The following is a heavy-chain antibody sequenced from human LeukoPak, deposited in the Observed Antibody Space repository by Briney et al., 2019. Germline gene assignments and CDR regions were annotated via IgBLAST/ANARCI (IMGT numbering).Heavy chain of an antibody. CDR1: GYTFSNFG. Sequence: ASVKVSCKASGYTFSNFGINWVRQAPGQGLEWMGWISGNNDNPNYGQKFQGRFTVTTDSSTNTAYMELRNLRFDDTAVYYCARAEGSGWSDYWGQGTLVTVSS. CDR2: ISGNNDNP. J-gene: IGHJ4*02. D-gene: IGHD6-19*01. V-gene: IGHV1-18*01. CDR3: ARAEGSGWSDY.